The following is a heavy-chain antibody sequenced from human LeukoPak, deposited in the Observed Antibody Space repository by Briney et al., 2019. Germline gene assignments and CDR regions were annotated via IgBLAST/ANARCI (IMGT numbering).Heavy chain of an antibody. CDR2: SNAGNGNT. CDR3: ARAYNYYDSSGYYLGYYFDY. Sequence: ASVKVSCKASGYTFTSYAMHWVRQAPGQRLEWMGWSNAGNGNTKYSQEFQGRVTITRDTSASIAYMELSSLRSEDMAVYYCARAYNYYDSSGYYLGYYFDYWGQGTLVTVSS. J-gene: IGHJ4*02. D-gene: IGHD3-22*01. V-gene: IGHV1-3*02. CDR1: GYTFTSYA.